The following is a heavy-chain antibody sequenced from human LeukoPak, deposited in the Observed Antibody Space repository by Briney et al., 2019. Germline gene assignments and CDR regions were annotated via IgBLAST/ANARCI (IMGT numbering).Heavy chain of an antibody. D-gene: IGHD6-13*01. CDR1: GGSISSYY. J-gene: IGHJ5*02. V-gene: IGHV4-59*01. CDR3: AREGSSWSKGPNCFDP. Sequence: SETLSLTCTVSGGSISSYYWSWIRQPPGKGLEWIGYIYYSGSTNYNPSLKSRVTISVDTSKNQFSLKLSSVTAADTAVYYCAREGSSWSKGPNCFDPWGQGTLVTVSS. CDR2: IYYSGST.